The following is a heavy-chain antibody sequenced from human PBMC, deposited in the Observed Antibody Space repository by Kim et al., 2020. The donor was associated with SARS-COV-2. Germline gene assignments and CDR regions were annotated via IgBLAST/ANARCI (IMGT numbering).Heavy chain of an antibody. D-gene: IGHD3-10*01. CDR3: ARESQGFGVLFDYYYYGMDV. V-gene: IGHV3-11*06. Sequence: RFTISRDNAKNSLYLQMNSLSAEDTAVYYCARESQGFGVLFDYYYYGMDVWGQGTTVTLSS. J-gene: IGHJ6*02.